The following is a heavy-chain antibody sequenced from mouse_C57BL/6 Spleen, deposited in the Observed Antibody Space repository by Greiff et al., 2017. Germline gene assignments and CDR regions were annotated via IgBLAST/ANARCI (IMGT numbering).Heavy chain of an antibody. Sequence: EVQGVESGGGLVKPGGSLKLSCAASGFTFSSYAMSWVRQTPEKRLEWVATISDGGSYTYYPDNVKGRFTISRDNAKNNLYLQMSHLKSEDTAMYYCARDCPRDYYAMDYWGQGTSVTVSS. CDR2: ISDGGSYT. J-gene: IGHJ4*01. D-gene: IGHD3-3*01. CDR1: GFTFSSYA. CDR3: ARDCPRDYYAMDY. V-gene: IGHV5-4*01.